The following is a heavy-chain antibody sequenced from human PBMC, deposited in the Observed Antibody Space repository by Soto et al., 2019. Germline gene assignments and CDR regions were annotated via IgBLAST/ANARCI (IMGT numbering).Heavy chain of an antibody. J-gene: IGHJ6*02. Sequence: SETLSLTCTVSGGSISSSSYYWGWIRQPPGEGLEWIGSIYYSGSIFYNPSFKSRVTISVDTSKNQFSLQLSSVTAADTAVYFCAREDDGGDRDYYGLDVWGQGTTVTVSS. D-gene: IGHD2-21*02. CDR3: AREDDGGDRDYYGLDV. CDR2: IYYSGSI. V-gene: IGHV4-39*07. CDR1: GGSISSSSYY.